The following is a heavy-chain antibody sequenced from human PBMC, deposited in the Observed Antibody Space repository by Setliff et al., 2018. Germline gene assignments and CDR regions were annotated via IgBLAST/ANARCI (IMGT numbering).Heavy chain of an antibody. Sequence: KPSETLSLTCTVSDGSISSYYWSWIRQPPGKGLEWIGYINYSGSTNYNPSLKSRVTISEDMSKNQFSLKVSSVTAADTAIYYCALTSSWYSSGFDPWGQGTLVTVSS. CDR1: DGSISSYY. D-gene: IGHD6-13*01. J-gene: IGHJ5*02. V-gene: IGHV4-59*01. CDR2: INYSGST. CDR3: ALTSSWYSSGFDP.